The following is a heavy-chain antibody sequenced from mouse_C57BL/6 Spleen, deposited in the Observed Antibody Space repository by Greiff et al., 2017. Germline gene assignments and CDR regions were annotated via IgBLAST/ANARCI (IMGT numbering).Heavy chain of an antibody. CDR3: TSPGSSYDWYFDV. CDR2: ISSGGDYI. J-gene: IGHJ1*03. V-gene: IGHV5-9-1*02. Sequence: EVKLMESGEGLVKPGGSLKLSCAASGFTFSSYAMSWVRQTPEKRLEWVAYISSGGDYIYYADTVKGRFTISRDNARNTLYLQMSSLKSEDTAMYDCTSPGSSYDWYFDVWGTGTTVTVSS. CDR1: GFTFSSYA. D-gene: IGHD1-1*01.